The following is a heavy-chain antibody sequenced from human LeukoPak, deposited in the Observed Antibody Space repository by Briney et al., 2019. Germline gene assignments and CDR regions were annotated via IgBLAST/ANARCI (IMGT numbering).Heavy chain of an antibody. CDR2: IKHDGSEN. CDR1: GFSFSSYW. J-gene: IGHJ4*02. V-gene: IGHV3-7*01. CDR3: ARIVTTWLDY. Sequence: GGSLRLSCAASGFSFSSYWMTWVRQAPGKGLEWVATIKHDGSENYYVDSVRGRSTISRDNAKNSLFLQVNSLRAEDTAMYYCARIVTTWLDYWGQGTLLTVSS. D-gene: IGHD2/OR15-2a*01.